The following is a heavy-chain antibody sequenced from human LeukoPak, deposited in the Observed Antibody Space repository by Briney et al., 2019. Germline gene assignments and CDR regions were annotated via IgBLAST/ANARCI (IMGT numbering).Heavy chain of an antibody. CDR3: ATHYYDSSGYYYDHAFDI. CDR1: GVTVSNNY. D-gene: IGHD3-22*01. CDR2: IYSGGIT. Sequence: GGSLRLSCAASGVTVSNNYMNWVRQAPGKGLEWVSVIYSGGITYYADSLTGRFTISRDNSKNTLYLQMNNLRAEDTAVYYCATHYYDSSGYYYDHAFDIWGQGTMVTVSS. J-gene: IGHJ3*02. V-gene: IGHV3-53*01.